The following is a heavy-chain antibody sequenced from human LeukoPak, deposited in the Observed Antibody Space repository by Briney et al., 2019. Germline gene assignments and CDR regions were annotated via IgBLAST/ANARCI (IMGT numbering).Heavy chain of an antibody. V-gene: IGHV3-30*04. D-gene: IGHD3-3*01. CDR3: ARPALEWLLYDAFDI. J-gene: IGHJ3*02. CDR1: GFTFDDYA. CDR2: VLSHGSDQ. Sequence: GGSLRLSCAASGFTFDDYAMHWVRQAPGKGLEWLAVVLSHGSDQYYADSVQGRFTVSRDNSKNTLYLQMNSLRAEDTAVYYCARPALEWLLYDAFDIWGQGTMVTVSS.